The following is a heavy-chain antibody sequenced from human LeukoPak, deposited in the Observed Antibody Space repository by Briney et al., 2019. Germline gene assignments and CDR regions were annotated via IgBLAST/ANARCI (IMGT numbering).Heavy chain of an antibody. J-gene: IGHJ6*02. CDR2: ISSSGSTI. D-gene: IGHD3-10*01. CDR3: AREAVTPYYGMDV. V-gene: IGHV3-11*01. Sequence: LSLTCAVSGGSISSGGYSWSWIRQPPGKGLEWVSYISSSGSTIYYADSVKGRFTISRDNAKNSLYLQMNSLRAEDTAVYYCAREAVTPYYGMDVWGQGTTVTVSS. CDR1: GGSISSGGYS.